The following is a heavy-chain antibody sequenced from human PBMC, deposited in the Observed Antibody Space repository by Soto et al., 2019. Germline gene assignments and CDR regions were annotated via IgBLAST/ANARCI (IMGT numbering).Heavy chain of an antibody. D-gene: IGHD1-1*01. CDR2: IHTGGST. Sequence: EVKLVESGGGLMQPGGSLRLSCAASGFSVGGNPMTWVRQAPGKGLEWVASIHTGGSTFYADPVKGRFTISRDNSKNMVYLQMNSLTVGYTAMYFCARGVNDESWGRGTLVTVSS. V-gene: IGHV3-53*01. CDR3: ARGVNDES. CDR1: GFSVGGNP. J-gene: IGHJ5*02.